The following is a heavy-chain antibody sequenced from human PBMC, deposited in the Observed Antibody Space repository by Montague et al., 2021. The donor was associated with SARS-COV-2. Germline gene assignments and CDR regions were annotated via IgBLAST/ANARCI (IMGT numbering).Heavy chain of an antibody. Sequence: SLRLSCAVSGFTFSNFWMPWVRRTPGKGLEWVANIGQDGRDKYYMDSVKGRFTISRDNAKNSLYLQINSLRAEDSAVYYCTGGGYNAYWGPGTLVTVSS. CDR1: GFTFSNFW. CDR2: IGQDGRDK. V-gene: IGHV3-7*01. CDR3: TGGGYNAY. D-gene: IGHD5-24*01. J-gene: IGHJ4*02.